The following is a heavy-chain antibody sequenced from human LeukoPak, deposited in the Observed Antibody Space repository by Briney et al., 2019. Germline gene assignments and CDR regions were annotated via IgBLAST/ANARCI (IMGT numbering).Heavy chain of an antibody. CDR2: IKEDGSEI. Sequence: GGSLRLSCAASGLNFREYWMSWVRQAPGKGLQWVAHIKEDGSEIYYLDSVKGRFTIARDDAKNSLYLHMNSLRAEDTALYYCVRAGWELDYWGQGTPVTVSS. CDR3: VRAGWELDY. J-gene: IGHJ4*02. D-gene: IGHD6-19*01. CDR1: GLNFREYW. V-gene: IGHV3-7*01.